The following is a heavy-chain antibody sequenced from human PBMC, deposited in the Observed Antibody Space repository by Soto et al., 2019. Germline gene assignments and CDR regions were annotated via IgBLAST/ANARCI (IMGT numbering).Heavy chain of an antibody. V-gene: IGHV4-34*01. CDR2: INHSGST. Sequence: SETVSLTCAVYGGSFSGYYWSWIRQPPGKGLEWIGEINHSGSTNYNPSLKSRVTISVDTSKNQFSFKLSSVTAADTAVYYCAREQTYYYGSGSYYRHLYGMDVWGQGTTVTVSS. CDR1: GGSFSGYY. J-gene: IGHJ6*02. CDR3: AREQTYYYGSGSYYRHLYGMDV. D-gene: IGHD3-10*01.